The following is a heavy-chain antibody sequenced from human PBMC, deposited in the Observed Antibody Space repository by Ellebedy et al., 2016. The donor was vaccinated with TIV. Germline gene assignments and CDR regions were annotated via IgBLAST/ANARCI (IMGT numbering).Heavy chain of an antibody. V-gene: IGHV4-59*11. CDR3: AREDSTNYGSGYDF. J-gene: IGHJ4*02. D-gene: IGHD3-10*01. CDR1: GASISSHY. CDR2: IYYSGTT. Sequence: MPSETLSLTCTVSGASISSHYWTWIRQPPGKGLEWIGYIYYSGTTNYNPSLKSRVTISGDTSKNQISLKVSPVTAADTAVYYCAREDSTNYGSGYDFWGQGTLVTVSS.